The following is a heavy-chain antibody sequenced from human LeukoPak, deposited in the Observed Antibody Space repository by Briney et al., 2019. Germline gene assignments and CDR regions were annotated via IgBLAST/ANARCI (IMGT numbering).Heavy chain of an antibody. CDR1: GGSFSGYY. D-gene: IGHD6-19*01. Sequence: SETLSLTCAVYGGSFSGYYWSWIRQPPGKGLEWIGEINHSGSTNYNPSLKSRVTISVDTSKNQFSLKLSSVTAADTAVYYCARAASGWYAYWGQGTLVTVSS. V-gene: IGHV4-34*01. CDR2: INHSGST. J-gene: IGHJ4*02. CDR3: ARAASGWYAY.